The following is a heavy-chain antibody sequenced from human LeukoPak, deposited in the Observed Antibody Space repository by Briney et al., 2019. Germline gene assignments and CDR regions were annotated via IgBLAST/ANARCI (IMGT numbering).Heavy chain of an antibody. Sequence: SETLSLTCAVYGGSFSGYYWSWIRQPPEKGLEWIGEINHSGSTNYNPSLKSRVTISVDTSKNQFSLKLSSVTAADTAVYYCARGFSSTSWENDYWGQGTLVTVSS. J-gene: IGHJ4*02. CDR3: ARGFSSTSWENDY. D-gene: IGHD2-2*01. CDR1: GGSFSGYY. V-gene: IGHV4-34*01. CDR2: INHSGST.